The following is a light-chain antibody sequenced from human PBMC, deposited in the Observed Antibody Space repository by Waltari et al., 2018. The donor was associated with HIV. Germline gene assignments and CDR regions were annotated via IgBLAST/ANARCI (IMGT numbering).Light chain of an antibody. CDR2: SAS. J-gene: IGKJ1*01. V-gene: IGKV1-39*01. CDR1: QTISKF. CDR3: QQTHSAPWT. Sequence: DIQMTQFPSSLSASVGDRVTVSCRANQTISKFLNWYQHKAGEAPNLLISSASNLHGGFPSRFGGGGSGTDFALTITTLQPEDFAVYYCQQTHSAPWTFGQGT.